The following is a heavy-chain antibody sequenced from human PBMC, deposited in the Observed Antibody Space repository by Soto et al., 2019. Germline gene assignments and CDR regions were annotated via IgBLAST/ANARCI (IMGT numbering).Heavy chain of an antibody. CDR3: AHRLVKGREPGRYFDY. J-gene: IGHJ4*02. D-gene: IGHD3-16*02. CDR1: GFSLSTSGVG. CDR2: INWNDDK. Sequence: ESGPTLVNPTQTLTLTCTFSGFSLSTSGVGVGWIRQPPGKALEWLALINWNDDKRYSPSLRSRLTITKDTSKNQVVLTMTNMDPVDTATFYCAHRLVKGREPGRYFDYWGQGTLVTVSS. V-gene: IGHV2-5*01.